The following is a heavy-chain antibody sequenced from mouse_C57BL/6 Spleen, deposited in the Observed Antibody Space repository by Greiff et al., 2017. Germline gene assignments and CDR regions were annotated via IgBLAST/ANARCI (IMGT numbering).Heavy chain of an antibody. J-gene: IGHJ4*01. CDR2: ISSGSSTI. Sequence: EVQVVESGGGLVKPGGSLKLSCAASGFTFSDYGMHWVRQAPEEGLEWVAYISSGSSTIYYEDTVKGRFTISRDNAKNTLFLQMTSLRSEDTAMYYCARGTTVVDYAMDYWGQGTSVTVSS. CDR1: GFTFSDYG. V-gene: IGHV5-17*01. D-gene: IGHD1-1*01. CDR3: ARGTTVVDYAMDY.